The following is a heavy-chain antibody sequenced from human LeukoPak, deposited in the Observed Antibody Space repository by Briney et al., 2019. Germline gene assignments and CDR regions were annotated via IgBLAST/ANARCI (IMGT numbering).Heavy chain of an antibody. CDR2: IKQDGTEK. CDR1: GFSFRSYW. J-gene: IGHJ4*02. V-gene: IGHV3-7*01. D-gene: IGHD1-26*01. Sequence: GGSLRLSCAASGFSFRSYWMSWVRQAPGKGLEWLANIKQDGTEKYYLDSVEVRFTISRDNTKNSLFLQVNSLRVQDTAVYYCARDCSTATCQNFWGQGTLVTVSS. CDR3: ARDCSTATCQNF.